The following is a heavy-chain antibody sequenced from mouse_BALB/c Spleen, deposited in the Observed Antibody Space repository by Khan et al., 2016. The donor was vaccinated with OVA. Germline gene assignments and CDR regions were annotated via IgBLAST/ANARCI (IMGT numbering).Heavy chain of an antibody. V-gene: IGHV1-4*01. CDR1: GYTFTSYT. J-gene: IGHJ3*01. CDR3: VRDGASHRSDGWFAY. D-gene: IGHD6-1*01. CDR2: INPSNGYT. Sequence: QVQLQQSGAELARPGASVKMSCKASGYTFTSYTIHWIKLRPGQGLEWIGYINPSNGYTNYNQKFKDKATLTEDKSSTTAYMELRSLTYDDSAVYICVRDGASHRSDGWFAYWGQGTLVTVSA.